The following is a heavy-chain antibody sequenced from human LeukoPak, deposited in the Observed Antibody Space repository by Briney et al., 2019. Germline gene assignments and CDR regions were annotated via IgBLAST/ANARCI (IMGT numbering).Heavy chain of an antibody. CDR2: VYDSETT. D-gene: IGHD3-22*01. Sequence: SETLSLTCTVSGASISSDDYFWSWIRQPPGKGLEWIGYVYDSETTHYNPSLNSRLTISADTSKNQFSLKVRSVTAADTAVYYCAGYANYYDSSGLHAFDIWGQGTMVTVSS. J-gene: IGHJ3*02. V-gene: IGHV4-30-4*01. CDR3: AGYANYYDSSGLHAFDI. CDR1: GASISSDDYF.